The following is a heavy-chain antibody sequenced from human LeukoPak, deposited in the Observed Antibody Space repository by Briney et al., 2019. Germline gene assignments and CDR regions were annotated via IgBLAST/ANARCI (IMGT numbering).Heavy chain of an antibody. CDR3: AKDRGFYCSSTSCYEGSWFDP. Sequence: PSGTLSLTCAVYGGSFSGYYWSWIRQPPGKGLEWIGEINHSGSTNYNPSLKSRVTISVDTSKNQFSLKLSSVTAADTAVYYCAKDRGFYCSSTSCYEGSWFDPWGQGTLVTVSS. V-gene: IGHV4-34*01. J-gene: IGHJ5*02. D-gene: IGHD2-2*01. CDR1: GGSFSGYY. CDR2: INHSGST.